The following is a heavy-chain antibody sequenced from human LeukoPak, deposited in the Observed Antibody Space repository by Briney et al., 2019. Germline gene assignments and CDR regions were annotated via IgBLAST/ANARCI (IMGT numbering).Heavy chain of an antibody. V-gene: IGHV3-33*01. CDR1: GFTFSSYV. J-gene: IGHJ2*01. CDR2: IWYDGSNK. Sequence: GGSLRLSCAASGFTFSSYVMHWVRQAPGKGLEWVAVIWYDGSNKYYADSVKGRFTISRDNSKNTLYLQMNSLRAEDTAVYYCARDTGSGSYYGPSWYFDLWGRGTLVTVSS. CDR3: ARDTGSGSYYGPSWYFDL. D-gene: IGHD1-26*01.